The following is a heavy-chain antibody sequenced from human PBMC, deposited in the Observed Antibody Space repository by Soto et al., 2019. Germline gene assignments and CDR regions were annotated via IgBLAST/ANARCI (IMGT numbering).Heavy chain of an antibody. CDR1: GFIFSSNW. V-gene: IGHV3-74*01. D-gene: IGHD3-10*01. J-gene: IGHJ4*02. Sequence: EVQLVESGGGLVQPGGSLRLSCSTSGFIFSSNWMHWVRQAPGKGLVWVSRIRGDGADANYADSVKGRFTISRDNAKSPLYLQMDSLRVDDTGIYFCASDLVLGSGSLDHWGQGALVTVSS. CDR2: IRGDGADA. CDR3: ASDLVLGSGSLDH.